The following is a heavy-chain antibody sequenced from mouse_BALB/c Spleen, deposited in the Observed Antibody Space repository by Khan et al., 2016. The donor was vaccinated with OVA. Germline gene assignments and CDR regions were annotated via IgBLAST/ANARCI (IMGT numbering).Heavy chain of an antibody. CDR2: INPSTGYT. V-gene: IGHV1-7*01. Sequence: QVQLKQSGAELAKPGASVKMSCKASGYTFINYWILWVKQRPGQGLEWIGYINPSTGYTEYNQNFKDNATLTADKSSSTAYMQLSSLTSEDSAVYYCARRGLRWDFDYWGQGTTRTVSS. CDR1: GYTFINYW. CDR3: ARRGLRWDFDY. D-gene: IGHD1-1*01. J-gene: IGHJ2*01.